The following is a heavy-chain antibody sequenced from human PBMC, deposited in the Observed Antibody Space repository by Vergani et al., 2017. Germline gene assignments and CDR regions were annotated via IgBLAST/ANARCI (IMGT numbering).Heavy chain of an antibody. V-gene: IGHV4-61*02. CDR1: GGSIHTGAHY. J-gene: IGHJ6*02. CDR3: ARELSYYYGSGSDDYNPYYDEGMDV. D-gene: IGHD3-10*01. CDR2: VYTSGMT. Sequence: QVQLQESGPRLVRPSQTLSLTCTVSGGSIHTGAHYWSWIRQPAGKGLEWIGRVYTSGMTNYNPSLKSRVTILVDRSKSQLSLKLTSVTAGDTAVYFCARELSYYYGSGSDDYNPYYDEGMDVWGPGTTVTVSS.